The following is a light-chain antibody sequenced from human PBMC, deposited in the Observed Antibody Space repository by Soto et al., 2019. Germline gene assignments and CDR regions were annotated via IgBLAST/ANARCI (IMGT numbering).Light chain of an antibody. CDR2: DAS. CDR1: QTISTW. V-gene: IGKV1-5*01. Sequence: DIQMTQSPSILSASVGDRVTITCRASQTISTWLAWYLQRPGKAPNLLIYDASSLERGVPSRFSGSGSGTEFTLTISSLQSEDFAVYYCQQYNDLPPITFGQGTRLEIK. J-gene: IGKJ5*01. CDR3: QQYNDLPPIT.